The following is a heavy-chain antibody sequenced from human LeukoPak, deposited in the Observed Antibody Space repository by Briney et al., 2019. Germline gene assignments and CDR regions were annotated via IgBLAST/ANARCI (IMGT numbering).Heavy chain of an antibody. CDR1: GFTVSSSY. Sequence: GGSLRLSCAASGFTVSSSYISWVRQAPGKGLEWVSVIYSGGSTYYADSVKGRLTISRDNSKNTLYLQMNSLRAEDTAVYYCASNTGYSSSWLEYWGQGTLVTVSS. CDR2: IYSGGST. CDR3: ASNTGYSSSWLEY. V-gene: IGHV3-53*01. D-gene: IGHD6-13*01. J-gene: IGHJ4*02.